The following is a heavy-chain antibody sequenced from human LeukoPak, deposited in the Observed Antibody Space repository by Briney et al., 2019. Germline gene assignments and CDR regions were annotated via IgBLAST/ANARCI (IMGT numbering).Heavy chain of an antibody. J-gene: IGHJ6*02. Sequence: PGGSLRLSCAVSGFTVSSNYMNWVRQAPGKGLEWVSSITSSSSYIYYADSVKGRFTISRDNAKNSLYLQMNSLRAEDTAVYYCARGDGMDVWGQGTAVTVSS. CDR1: GFTVSSNY. CDR3: ARGDGMDV. V-gene: IGHV3-21*01. CDR2: ITSSSSYI.